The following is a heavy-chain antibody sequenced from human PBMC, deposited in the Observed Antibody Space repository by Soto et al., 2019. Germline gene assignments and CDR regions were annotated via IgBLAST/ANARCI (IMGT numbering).Heavy chain of an antibody. CDR1: GFTFSDYW. CDR3: AKGGASGLPPAE. Sequence: EVRLVESGGGLVQPGGSLRLSCAASGFTFSDYWMHWVRLAPGKGLVWAARITSDGYSIHYADSVKGRLTISRDNAKKMLYLQMISLRVDDTAVDYCAKGGASGLPPAEWGQGTLVTVSS. D-gene: IGHD2-21*01. CDR2: ITSDGYSI. J-gene: IGHJ1*01. V-gene: IGHV3-74*01.